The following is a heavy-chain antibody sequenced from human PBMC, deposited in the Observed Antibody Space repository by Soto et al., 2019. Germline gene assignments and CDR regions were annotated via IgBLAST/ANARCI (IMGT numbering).Heavy chain of an antibody. CDR3: ARESLMYYDILTGYYPRSDAFDI. J-gene: IGHJ3*02. CDR2: MSPNSGNT. Sequence: ASVKVSCKASGYTFTSYDINWVRQATGQGLEWMGWMSPNSGNTGYAQKFQGRVTMTRNTSISTTYMELSSLRSEDTAVYYCARESLMYYDILTGYYPRSDAFDIWGQGTMVTVSS. CDR1: GYTFTSYD. D-gene: IGHD3-9*01. V-gene: IGHV1-8*01.